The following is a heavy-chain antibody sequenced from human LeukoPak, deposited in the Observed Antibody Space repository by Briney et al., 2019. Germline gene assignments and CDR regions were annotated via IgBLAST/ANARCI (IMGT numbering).Heavy chain of an antibody. CDR3: ARSYYDILTGYLTDAFDI. D-gene: IGHD3-9*01. Sequence: SETLSLTCTVSDVSISTHYWSWIRQPAGKGLEWIGSIFYSGSTNYNPSLKSRVTISVDTSRHQFSLKLNSVTAADTAVYYCARSYYDILTGYLTDAFDIWGQGTMVTVSS. CDR2: IFYSGST. CDR1: DVSISTHY. J-gene: IGHJ3*02. V-gene: IGHV4-59*11.